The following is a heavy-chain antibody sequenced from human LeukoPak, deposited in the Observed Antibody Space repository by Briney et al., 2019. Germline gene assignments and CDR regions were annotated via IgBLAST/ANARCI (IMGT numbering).Heavy chain of an antibody. CDR1: GFTVSSNY. CDR2: IYSGGST. CDR3: AKGDIVVVPAAMEY. Sequence: GGSLRLSCAASGFTVSSNYMSWVRQAPGKGLEWVSVIYSGGSTYYADSVKGRFTISRDNSKNTLYLQMNSLRAEDTAVYYCAKGDIVVVPAAMEYWGQGTLVTVSS. V-gene: IGHV3-53*01. D-gene: IGHD2-2*01. J-gene: IGHJ4*02.